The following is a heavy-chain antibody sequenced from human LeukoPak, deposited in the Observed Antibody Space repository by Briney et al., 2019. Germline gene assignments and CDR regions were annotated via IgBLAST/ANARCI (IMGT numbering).Heavy chain of an antibody. D-gene: IGHD3-10*01. V-gene: IGHV1-24*01. J-gene: IGHJ4*02. CDR3: ATSIRWFGELSRFDY. CDR1: GYTLTELS. Sequence: ASVKVSCKVSGYTLTELSMHWVRQAPGKGLEWMGGFDPEDGETIYAQKFQGRVTMTEDTSTDAAYMELSSLRSEDTAVYYCATSIRWFGELSRFDYWGQGTLVTVSS. CDR2: FDPEDGET.